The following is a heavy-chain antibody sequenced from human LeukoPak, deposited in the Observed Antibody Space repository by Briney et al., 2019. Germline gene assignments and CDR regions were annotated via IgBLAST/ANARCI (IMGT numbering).Heavy chain of an antibody. J-gene: IGHJ5*02. V-gene: IGHV1-8*03. CDR2: VNPNSGNT. CDR1: GYTFTSYD. Sequence: ASVKVSCKASGYTFTSYDINWVRQATGQGLEWMGWVNPNSGNTGYAQKFQGRVTITRNTSISTAYMELSSLRSEDTAVYYCARTYYYGSGSLRAWFDPWGQGTLVTVSS. CDR3: ARTYYYGSGSLRAWFDP. D-gene: IGHD3-10*01.